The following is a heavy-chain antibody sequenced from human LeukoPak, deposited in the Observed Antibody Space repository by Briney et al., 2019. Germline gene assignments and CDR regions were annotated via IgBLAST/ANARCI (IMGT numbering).Heavy chain of an antibody. CDR2: ISGSGGRT. CDR1: GFTFSSYA. J-gene: IGHJ4*02. V-gene: IGHV3-23*01. Sequence: GGSLRLSCAASGFTFSSYAMSWVRQAPGKGLEWVSAISGSGGRTYYADSVKGRFTISRDNSKNTLYLQMTSLRAEDTAVYYCAKNHLPRYYDSSGCLDYWGQGTLVTVSS. CDR3: AKNHLPRYYDSSGCLDY. D-gene: IGHD3-22*01.